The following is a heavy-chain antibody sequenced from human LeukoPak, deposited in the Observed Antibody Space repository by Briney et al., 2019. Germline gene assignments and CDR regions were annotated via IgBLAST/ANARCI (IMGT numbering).Heavy chain of an antibody. CDR3: GKRSPYYFDY. D-gene: IGHD2-15*01. CDR1: GFSFSSTA. J-gene: IGHJ4*02. CDR2: IGGGAGTT. Sequence: PGGSLRLSCAASGFSFSSTALTWVSQPPGKGLEWVSTIGGGAGTTYYADSVKGRFTISRDNSKNTVYLQMNSLRAEDTAVYYCGKRSPYYFDYWGQGTLVTVSS. V-gene: IGHV3-23*01.